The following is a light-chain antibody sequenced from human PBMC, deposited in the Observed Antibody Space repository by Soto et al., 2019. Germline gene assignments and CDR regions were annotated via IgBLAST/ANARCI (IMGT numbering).Light chain of an antibody. V-gene: IGKV3-11*01. Sequence: EIVLTQSPATLSLSPGEGATLSCRAGQCVSSYLAWYQQKPGQAPRLLIYDASNRATGIPARFSGSGSGTDFTLTISSLEPEDFAVYYCQQRSNWPPWTFGQGTKVDIK. J-gene: IGKJ1*01. CDR3: QQRSNWPPWT. CDR1: QCVSSY. CDR2: DAS.